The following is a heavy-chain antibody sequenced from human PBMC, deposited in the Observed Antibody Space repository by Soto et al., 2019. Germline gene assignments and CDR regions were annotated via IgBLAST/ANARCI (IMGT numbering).Heavy chain of an antibody. V-gene: IGHV4-31*03. CDR1: GGSISSGGYY. J-gene: IGHJ4*02. CDR2: IYYSGRT. CDR3: AREWRDYYFDY. Sequence: QVQLQESGPGLVKPSQILSLTCTVSGGSISSGGYYWSWIRQHPGKGLEWIGYIYYSGRTYYNPSLKSRVTISVDTSKNQFSLKLSSVTAADTAVYYCAREWRDYYFDYWGQGTLVTVSS.